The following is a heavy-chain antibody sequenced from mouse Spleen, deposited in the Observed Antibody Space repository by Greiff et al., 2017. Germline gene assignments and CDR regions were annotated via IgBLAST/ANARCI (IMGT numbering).Heavy chain of an antibody. Sequence: DVQLVESGGGLVKPGGSLKLSCAASGFTFSDYGMHWVRQAPEKGLEWVAYISSGSSTIYYADTVKGRFTISRDNAKNTLFLQMTSLRSEDTAMYYCARRDGYPAMDYWGQGTSVTVSS. D-gene: IGHD2-3*01. V-gene: IGHV5-17*01. CDR2: ISSGSSTI. CDR3: ARRDGYPAMDY. CDR1: GFTFSDYG. J-gene: IGHJ4*01.